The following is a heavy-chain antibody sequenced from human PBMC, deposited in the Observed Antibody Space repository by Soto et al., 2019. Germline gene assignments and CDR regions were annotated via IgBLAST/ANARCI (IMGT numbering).Heavy chain of an antibody. CDR2: INPSGGST. CDR1: GYTFTSYY. CDR3: ARASRKVDY. J-gene: IGHJ4*02. V-gene: IGHV1-46*01. D-gene: IGHD2-2*01. Sequence: QVQLVQSGAEVKKPGASVKVSCKASGYTFTSYYMHWVRQAPGQGLEWMGIINPSGGSTSYAQKFXXRXTMXRDTSTSTVYMELSSLRSEDTAVYYCARASRKVDYWGQGTLVTVSS.